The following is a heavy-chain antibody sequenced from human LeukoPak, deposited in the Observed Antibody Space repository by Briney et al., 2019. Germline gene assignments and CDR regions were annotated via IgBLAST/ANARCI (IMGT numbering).Heavy chain of an antibody. CDR3: AREVLRLDY. CDR2: INTNTGNP. CDR1: GYIFDIYA. Sequence: GASVKVSCKASGYIFDIYALIWVRQAPGQGLELMGWINTNTGNPTYAQGFTGRFVFSLDTSVSTAYLQISSLRAEDTAVYYCAREVLRLDYWGQGTLVTVSS. V-gene: IGHV7-4-1*02. J-gene: IGHJ4*02.